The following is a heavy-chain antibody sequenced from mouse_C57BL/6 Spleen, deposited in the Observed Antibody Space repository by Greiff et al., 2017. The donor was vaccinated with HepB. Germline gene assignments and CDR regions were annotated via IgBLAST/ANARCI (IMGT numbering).Heavy chain of an antibody. CDR3: ARDGDYYGSSYDWYFDV. CDR2: ISYSGST. V-gene: IGHV3-1*01. CDR1: GYSITSGYD. J-gene: IGHJ1*03. D-gene: IGHD1-1*01. Sequence: DVKLQESGPGMVKPSQSLSLTCTVTGYSITSGYDWHWIRHFPGNQLEWMGYISYSGSTNYNPSLKSRIFITPDTSKNHFFLKLNSVTTENTATYYCARDGDYYGSSYDWYFDVWGTGTPVTVSS.